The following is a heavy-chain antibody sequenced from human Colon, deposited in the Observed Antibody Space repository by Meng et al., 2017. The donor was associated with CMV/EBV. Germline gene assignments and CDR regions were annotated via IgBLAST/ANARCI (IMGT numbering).Heavy chain of an antibody. CDR2: INPVTGDT. D-gene: IGHD3-3*01. CDR1: GYTFNGYF. CDR3: ATFGGDFDY. Sequence: QVQQLDAGGEVKEPGASVTVSCKTSGYTFNGYFMHWVRQAPGQGLEWMGWINPVTGDTSYAQKFQVRVTMTRDTSISTAYMELSSLRSDDTAVYYCATFGGDFDYWGQGTLVTVSS. J-gene: IGHJ4*02. V-gene: IGHV1-2*02.